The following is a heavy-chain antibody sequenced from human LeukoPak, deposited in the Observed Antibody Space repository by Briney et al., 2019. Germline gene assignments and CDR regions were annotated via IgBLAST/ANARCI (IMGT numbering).Heavy chain of an antibody. Sequence: GGSLRLSCAASGFTFDDYAMSWVRQTPGKGLEWVSAISGSGGSTYYADSVKGRFTISRDNSKNTLYLQMNSLRAEDTAVYYCAKTRELLWFGELIGYYFDYWGQGTLVTVSS. CDR3: AKTRELLWFGELIGYYFDY. V-gene: IGHV3-23*01. D-gene: IGHD3-10*01. J-gene: IGHJ4*02. CDR2: ISGSGGST. CDR1: GFTFDDYA.